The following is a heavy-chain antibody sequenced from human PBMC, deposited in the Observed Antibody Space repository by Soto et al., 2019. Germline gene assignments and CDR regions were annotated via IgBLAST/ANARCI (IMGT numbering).Heavy chain of an antibody. V-gene: IGHV3-30*18. CDR3: AKDRYEYDFWSGLPPGPFAP. J-gene: IGHJ5*02. D-gene: IGHD3-3*01. CDR2: ISYDGSNK. Sequence: GGSLRLSCAASGFTFSSYGMHWVRQAPGKGLEWVAVISYDGSNKYYADSAKGRFTISRDNSKNTLYLQMNSLRAEDTAVYYCAKDRYEYDFWSGLPPGPFAPWGQGTLVTVSS. CDR1: GFTFSSYG.